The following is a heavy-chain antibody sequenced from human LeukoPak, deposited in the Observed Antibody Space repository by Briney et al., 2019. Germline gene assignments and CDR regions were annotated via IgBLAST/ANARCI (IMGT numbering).Heavy chain of an antibody. CDR1: GYTFTSYG. Sequence: SVKVSCRASGYTFTSYGISWVRQAPGQGLEWMGGIIPIFGTANYAQKFQGRVTITADESTSTAYMELSSPRSEDTAVYYCARSLTPADYYYYYMDVWGKGTTVTVSS. V-gene: IGHV1-69*13. J-gene: IGHJ6*03. CDR2: IIPIFGTA. D-gene: IGHD4-23*01. CDR3: ARSLTPADYYYYYMDV.